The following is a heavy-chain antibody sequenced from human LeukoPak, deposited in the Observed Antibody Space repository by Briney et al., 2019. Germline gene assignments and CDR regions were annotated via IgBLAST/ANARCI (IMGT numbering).Heavy chain of an antibody. V-gene: IGHV1-18*01. CDR1: GYTFTSYG. CDR2: ISAYNGNT. D-gene: IGHD3-16*02. CDR3: ARFSRGLGELSPVPLDY. Sequence: ASVKVSCKASGYTFTSYGISWVRQAPGQGLEWMGWISAYNGNTNYAQKLQGRVTMTTDTSTSTAYMELRILRSDDTAVYYCARFSRGLGELSPVPLDYWGQGTLVTVSS. J-gene: IGHJ4*02.